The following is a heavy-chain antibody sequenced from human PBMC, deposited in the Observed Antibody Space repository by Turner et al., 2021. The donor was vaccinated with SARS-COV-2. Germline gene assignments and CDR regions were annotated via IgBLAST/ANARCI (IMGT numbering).Heavy chain of an antibody. J-gene: IGHJ4*02. CDR3: AKAFVPPNMITFGGVIAPFDY. CDR1: GFTVSSSW. Sequence: EVILVESGGGLVQTGGSLRLSCAAPGFTVSSSWMHWVRQARGKGLVWVSRINSDGSSTGYANSVKGRFTISRDNAKNTLYLQMNSLRAEDTAVYYCAKAFVPPNMITFGGVIAPFDYWGQGTLVTVSS. V-gene: IGHV3-74*02. CDR2: INSDGSST. D-gene: IGHD3-16*02.